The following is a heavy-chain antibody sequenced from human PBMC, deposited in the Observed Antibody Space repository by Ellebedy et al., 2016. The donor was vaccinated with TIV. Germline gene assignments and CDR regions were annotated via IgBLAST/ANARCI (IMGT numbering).Heavy chain of an antibody. CDR3: AKGIAAAGSKSHTFDY. J-gene: IGHJ4*02. V-gene: IGHV3-23*01. CDR1: GFTFTSYA. CDR2: IRGSDVST. D-gene: IGHD6-13*01. Sequence: GGSLRLSXAASGFTFTSYAMSWVRQAPGKGLEWVSAIRGSDVSTYYADSVKGRFTISRDNSKNTLYLQMNSLRAEDTAVYYCAKGIAAAGSKSHTFDYWGQGTLVTVSS.